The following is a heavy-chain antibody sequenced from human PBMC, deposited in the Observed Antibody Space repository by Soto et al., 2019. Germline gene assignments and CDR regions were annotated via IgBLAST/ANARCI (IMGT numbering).Heavy chain of an antibody. J-gene: IGHJ4*02. D-gene: IGHD3-3*01. Sequence: QVQLVQSGAEVKKPGASVKVSCKASGYTFTSYGISWVRQAPGQGLEWMGWISAYNGNTNYAQKLQGRVTMTTDTSTSTAYMELRSLRSDDTAVYYCARDLHYFWSGSLPGTVDYWGQGTLVTVSS. CDR3: ARDLHYFWSGSLPGTVDY. V-gene: IGHV1-18*01. CDR2: ISAYNGNT. CDR1: GYTFTSYG.